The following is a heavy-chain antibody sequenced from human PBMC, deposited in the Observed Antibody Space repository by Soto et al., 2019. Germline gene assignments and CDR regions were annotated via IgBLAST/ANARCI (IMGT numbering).Heavy chain of an antibody. CDR3: ARPGRDWGALHY. Sequence: QVQLQESGPGLVKPSETLSLTCTVSNDSISTYYWTWIRQPPGKGLEWIGFIYYSGSTNYNPSLQSRVTRSVDTSKNQFSLTMNSVTAADTAVYYCARPGRDWGALHYWGQGTLVTVSS. CDR1: NDSISTYY. V-gene: IGHV4-59*08. CDR2: IYYSGST. D-gene: IGHD7-27*01. J-gene: IGHJ4*02.